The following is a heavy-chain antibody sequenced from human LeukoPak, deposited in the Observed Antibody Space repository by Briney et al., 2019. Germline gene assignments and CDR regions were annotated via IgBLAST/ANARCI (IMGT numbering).Heavy chain of an antibody. J-gene: IGHJ4*02. CDR2: INPNGERT. CDR3: ARVQYGDYEGGFDY. V-gene: IGHV1-46*01. Sequence: ASVKVSCKASGFPFSAYPMHWVRQAPGQGLEWMGLINPNGERTTYSQRLQGRVTMTRDTSTNTVHMELSSLKSEDTAIYYCARVQYGDYEGGFDYWGQGTLVTVSS. D-gene: IGHD4-17*01. CDR1: GFPFSAYP.